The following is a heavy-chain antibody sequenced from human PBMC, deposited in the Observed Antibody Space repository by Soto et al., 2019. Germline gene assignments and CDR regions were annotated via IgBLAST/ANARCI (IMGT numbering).Heavy chain of an antibody. CDR2: IDWDDDK. J-gene: IGHJ6*02. CDR3: ARDYDILTGSGPYYYCGMDV. Sequence: SGPTLVNPTQTLTLTCTFSGFSLSTSGMCVSWIRQPPGKALEWLALIDWDDDKYYSTSLKARLTISKDTSKNQVVLTMTNMDPVDTATYYCARDYDILTGSGPYYYCGMDVWGQGTTVTVSS. CDR1: GFSLSTSGMC. D-gene: IGHD3-9*01. V-gene: IGHV2-70*01.